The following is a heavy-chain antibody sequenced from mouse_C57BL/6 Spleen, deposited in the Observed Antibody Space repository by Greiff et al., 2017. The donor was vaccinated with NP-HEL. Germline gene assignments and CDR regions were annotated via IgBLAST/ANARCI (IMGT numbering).Heavy chain of an antibody. CDR2: INPGSGGT. D-gene: IGHD2-3*01. CDR1: GYAFTNYL. CDR3: ARWKDGYYDY. J-gene: IGHJ2*01. V-gene: IGHV1-54*01. Sequence: VQLQQSGAELVRPGTSVKVSCKASGYAFTNYLIEWVKQRPGQGLEWIGVINPGSGGTNYNEKFKGKATLTADKSSSTAYMQLSSLTSEDSAVYFCARWKDGYYDYWGQGTTLTVSS.